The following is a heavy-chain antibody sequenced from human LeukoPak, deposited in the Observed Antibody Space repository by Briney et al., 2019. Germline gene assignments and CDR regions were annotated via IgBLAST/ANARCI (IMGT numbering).Heavy chain of an antibody. CDR3: ARGGGYVPRGSLDY. CDR2: IYTGGST. Sequence: GGSLRLSCAASGFTVCSNYMSWVRQAPGKGLECVSVIYTGGSTYFADSVKGRFTISRDNSKNTLYLQMNSLRVEDTAVYYCARGGGYVPRGSLDYWGQGTLVTVSS. D-gene: IGHD5-12*01. J-gene: IGHJ4*02. V-gene: IGHV3-66*01. CDR1: GFTVCSNY.